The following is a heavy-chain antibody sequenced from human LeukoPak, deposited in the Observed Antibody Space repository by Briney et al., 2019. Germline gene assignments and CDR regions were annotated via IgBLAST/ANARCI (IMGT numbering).Heavy chain of an antibody. CDR2: IYYSGST. Sequence: PSETLSLTCTVSGGSISSDSYYWGWIRQPPGKGLQWIGCIYYSGSTYYKPSLKSRVTISVDTSKNQFSLKLSSVTAADTAVYYCARQGTLTGAFDIWGQGTMVTVSS. CDR3: ARQGTLTGAFDI. CDR1: GGSISSDSYY. J-gene: IGHJ3*02. D-gene: IGHD3-10*01. V-gene: IGHV4-39*01.